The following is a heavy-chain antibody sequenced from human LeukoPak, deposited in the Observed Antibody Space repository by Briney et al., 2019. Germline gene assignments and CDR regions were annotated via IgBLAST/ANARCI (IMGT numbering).Heavy chain of an antibody. J-gene: IGHJ5*02. CDR3: ARVVYYGSGSYTNWFDP. CDR1: GGTFSSYA. V-gene: IGHV1-69*05. CDR2: IIPIFGTA. Sequence: SVKVSCKASGGTFSSYAIGWVRQAPGQGLEWMGGIIPIFGTANYAQKFQGRVTITTDESTSTAYMELSSLRSEDTAVYYCARVVYYGSGSYTNWFDPWGQGTLVTVSS. D-gene: IGHD3-10*01.